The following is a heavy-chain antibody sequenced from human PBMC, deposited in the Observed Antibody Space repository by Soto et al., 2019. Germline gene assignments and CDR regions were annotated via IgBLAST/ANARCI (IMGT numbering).Heavy chain of an antibody. D-gene: IGHD3-10*01. V-gene: IGHV3-23*01. CDR2: ISGSGGST. Sequence: PGGSLRLSCAASGFTFSSYAMSWVRQAPGKGLEWVSAISGSGGSTYYADSVKGRFTISVDTSKNQFSLKLSSVTAADTAVYFCARDAHPYSYGSGSYLGYWGQGTLVTVSS. J-gene: IGHJ4*02. CDR3: ARDAHPYSYGSGSYLGY. CDR1: GFTFSSYA.